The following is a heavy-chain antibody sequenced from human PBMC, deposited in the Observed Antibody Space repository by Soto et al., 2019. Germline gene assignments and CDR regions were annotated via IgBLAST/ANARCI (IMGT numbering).Heavy chain of an antibody. J-gene: IGHJ4*02. Sequence: GGSLRLSCAASGFTFSSHAMGWLRQTPGTGPEWVAFVGGSGGDTSYADSVKGRFTISRDNSDNLLYLHMNSLRGEDTGRYFCAKEIFAAAYAATSAFDLSGQGTLVSVYS. CDR1: GFTFSSHA. CDR3: AKEIFAAAYAATSAFDL. V-gene: IGHV3-23*01. D-gene: IGHD2-8*01. CDR2: VGGSGGDT.